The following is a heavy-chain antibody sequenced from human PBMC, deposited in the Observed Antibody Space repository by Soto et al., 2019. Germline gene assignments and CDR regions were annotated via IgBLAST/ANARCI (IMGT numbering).Heavy chain of an antibody. CDR1: GFTFSNYA. Sequence: PGGSLRLSCAASGFTFSNYAMTWVRQGPGKGLEWVSGIYSGGSTYYADSVKGRFTISRDNSKNTLYLQMNSLRAEDTAVYYCARDRTSHYYGMDVWGQGTTVTVSS. V-gene: IGHV3-53*01. D-gene: IGHD1-7*01. J-gene: IGHJ6*02. CDR2: IYSGGST. CDR3: ARDRTSHYYGMDV.